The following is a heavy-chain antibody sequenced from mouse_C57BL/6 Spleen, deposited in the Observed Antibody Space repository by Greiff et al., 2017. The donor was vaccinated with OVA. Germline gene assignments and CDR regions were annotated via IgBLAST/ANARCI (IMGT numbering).Heavy chain of an antibody. Sequence: VQLKESGAELVKPGASVKLSCTASGFNIKDYYMHWVKQRTEQGLEWIGRIDPEDGETKYAPKFQGKATITADTSSNTAYLQLSSLTSEDTAVYYCARYGVTTVVAPHAMDYWGQGTSVTVSS. CDR1: GFNIKDYY. CDR2: IDPEDGET. J-gene: IGHJ4*01. D-gene: IGHD1-1*01. CDR3: ARYGVTTVVAPHAMDY. V-gene: IGHV14-2*01.